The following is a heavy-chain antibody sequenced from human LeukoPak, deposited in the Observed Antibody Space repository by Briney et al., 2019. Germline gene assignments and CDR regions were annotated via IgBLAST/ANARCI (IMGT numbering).Heavy chain of an antibody. J-gene: IGHJ3*01. D-gene: IGHD1-14*01. V-gene: IGHV3-23*01. CDR2: MSPSGDT. CDR3: AKPTPYGTTWAGGFDL. CDR1: GLPFTNFA. Sequence: GGSRRLPCEGSGLPFTNFAMTWVRQAPGKGWEWFPSMSPSGDTYYADSVKGRFSISRDASKNTMYLQMSTLRADDTAVYFCAKPTPYGTTWAGGFDLWGRGTMVTVSS.